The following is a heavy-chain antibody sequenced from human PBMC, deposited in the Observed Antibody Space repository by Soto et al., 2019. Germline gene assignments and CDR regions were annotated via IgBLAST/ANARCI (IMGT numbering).Heavy chain of an antibody. CDR1: GGSISSGGYS. CDR2: IYHSWST. J-gene: IGHJ4*02. CDR3: ARCSPYYYDSSGLFDY. Sequence: TLSLTCAVSGGSISSGGYSWSWIRQPPGKGLEWIGYIYHSWSTYYNPSLKSRVTISVDRSKNQFSLKLSSVTAAETAVYYCARCSPYYYDSSGLFDYWGQGTLVTVCS. V-gene: IGHV4-30-2*01. D-gene: IGHD3-22*01.